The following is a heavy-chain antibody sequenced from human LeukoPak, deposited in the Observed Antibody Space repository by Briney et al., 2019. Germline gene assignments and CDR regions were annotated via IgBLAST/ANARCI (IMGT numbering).Heavy chain of an antibody. J-gene: IGHJ6*02. V-gene: IGHV3-33*01. CDR3: ASQGGLLWFGELSGGMDV. CDR2: IWYDGSNK. Sequence: GGSLRLSCAASGFTFSSYGMHWVRQAPGKGLEWVAVIWYDGSNKYYANSVKGRFTISRDNSKNTLYLQMNSLRSEDTAVNYCASQGGLLWFGELSGGMDVWGQGTTVTVSS. CDR1: GFTFSSYG. D-gene: IGHD3-10*01.